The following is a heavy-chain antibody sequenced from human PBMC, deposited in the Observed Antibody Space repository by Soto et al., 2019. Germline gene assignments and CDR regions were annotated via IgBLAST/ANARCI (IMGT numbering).Heavy chain of an antibody. CDR2: IWYDGSKK. CDR3: ARDEGTWNYGAMDV. J-gene: IGHJ6*02. V-gene: IGHV3-33*01. D-gene: IGHD1-7*01. Sequence: QVQLVESGGGVVQPGRSLRLSCAASGLTFSSHGMHWVRQAPGKGLEWVAVIWYDGSKKYYAESVKGRFTISRDNAKNTLYLQMNSLRADDTAVYYGARDEGTWNYGAMDVWGQGTTGTVSS. CDR1: GLTFSSHG.